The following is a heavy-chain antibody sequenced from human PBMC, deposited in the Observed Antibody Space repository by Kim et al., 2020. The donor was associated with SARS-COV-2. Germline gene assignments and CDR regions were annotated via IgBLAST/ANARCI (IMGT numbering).Heavy chain of an antibody. CDR2: ISSSGSTI. D-gene: IGHD6-13*01. J-gene: IGHJ3*02. Sequence: GGSLRLSCAASGFTFSDYYMSWIRQAPGKGLEWVSYISSSGSTIYYADSVKGRFTISRDNAKNSLYLQMNSLRAEDTAVYYCARPGYSSSWYPVEAFDIWGQGTMVTVSS. CDR3: ARPGYSSSWYPVEAFDI. V-gene: IGHV3-11*04. CDR1: GFTFSDYY.